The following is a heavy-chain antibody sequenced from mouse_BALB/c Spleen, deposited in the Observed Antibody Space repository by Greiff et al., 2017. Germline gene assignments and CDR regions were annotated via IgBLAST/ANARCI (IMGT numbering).Heavy chain of an antibody. V-gene: IGHV1-11*01. CDR1: GYTFTDHI. J-gene: IGHJ3*01. Sequence: QVQLQQSGAELASPGASVTLSCKASGYTFTDHIMNWVKKRPGQGLEWIGRINPVSGENNSNQKFMGKATFSVDRSSRTGYMVLNSLTSGVPDVYYFGMDSFANWGQGTLVTVSA. CDR2: INPVSGEN. CDR3: GMDSFAN.